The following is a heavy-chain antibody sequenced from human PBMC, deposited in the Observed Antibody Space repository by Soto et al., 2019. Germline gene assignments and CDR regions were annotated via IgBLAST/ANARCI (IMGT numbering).Heavy chain of an antibody. CDR1: GFTFSNYW. Sequence: GGSLRLSCAASGFTFSNYWMYRVRQVPGKGLVWVSRINSDGSTTSYADSVKGRFTISRDNAKNTLYLQMNSLRAEDTAVYYCARSPSSGWYYFDYWGQGALVTVSS. J-gene: IGHJ4*02. D-gene: IGHD6-19*01. CDR2: INSDGSTT. V-gene: IGHV3-74*01. CDR3: ARSPSSGWYYFDY.